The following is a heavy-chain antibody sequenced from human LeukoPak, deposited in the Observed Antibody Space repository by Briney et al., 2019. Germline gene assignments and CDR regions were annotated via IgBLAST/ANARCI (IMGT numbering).Heavy chain of an antibody. CDR3: AREGYSYGLFDY. V-gene: IGHV4-59*01. D-gene: IGHD5-18*01. CDR1: GGSISSYY. J-gene: IGHJ4*02. Sequence: SETLSLTCTVSGGSISSYYWSWIRQPPGKGLEWIGYIYYSGSTNYNPSLKSRATISVDTSKNQFSLKLSSVTAADTAVYYCAREGYSYGLFDYWGQGTLVTVSS. CDR2: IYYSGST.